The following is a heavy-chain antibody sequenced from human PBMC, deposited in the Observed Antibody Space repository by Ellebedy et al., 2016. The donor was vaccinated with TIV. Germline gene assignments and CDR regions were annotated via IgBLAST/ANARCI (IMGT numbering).Heavy chain of an antibody. CDR1: GFTFSSHW. CDR3: ARSPPGGYNLFYFDY. J-gene: IGHJ4*02. V-gene: IGHV3-74*01. CDR2: IKGDGSGA. D-gene: IGHD5-24*01. Sequence: GESLKISCAASGFTFSSHWMHWVRQAPGKGLVWVSRIKGDGSGATYADSLKGRFTISRDNSKNTLYLQMNSLRAEDTAVYYCARSPPGGYNLFYFDYWGQGTLVTVSS.